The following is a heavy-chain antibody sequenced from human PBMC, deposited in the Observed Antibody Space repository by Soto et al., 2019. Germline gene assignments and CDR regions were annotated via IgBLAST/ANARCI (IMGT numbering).Heavy chain of an antibody. J-gene: IGHJ4*02. CDR1: GFTFSSYW. D-gene: IGHD6-19*01. V-gene: IGHV3-7*03. CDR2: IKQDGSEK. Sequence: EVQLVESGGGLVQPGGSLRLSCAASGFTFSSYWMSWVRQAPGKGLEWVANIKQDGSEKYYVDSVKGRFTISRDNAKNSLYLQMNSLRAEDTAVYYCARGNGIAVADTFDYWGQGTLVTVSS. CDR3: ARGNGIAVADTFDY.